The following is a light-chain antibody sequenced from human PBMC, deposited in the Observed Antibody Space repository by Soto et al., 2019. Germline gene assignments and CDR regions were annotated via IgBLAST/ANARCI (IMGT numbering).Light chain of an antibody. CDR1: SSDVGGYDY. CDR2: EVG. Sequence: QSALTQPASVSGSPGQSITISCTGTSSDVGGYDYVSWYQQHPGKAPKLIIYEVGIRPSGVSNRFSGSKSANTASLTISGLQAEDEADYYCSSYTSASSLWLFGGGTKLTVL. J-gene: IGLJ3*02. CDR3: SSYTSASSLWL. V-gene: IGLV2-14*01.